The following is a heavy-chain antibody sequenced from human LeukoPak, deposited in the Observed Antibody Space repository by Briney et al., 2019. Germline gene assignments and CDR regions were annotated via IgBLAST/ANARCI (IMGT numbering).Heavy chain of an antibody. CDR3: ARESAVGWWDPNWFDP. V-gene: IGHV3-72*01. J-gene: IGHJ5*02. CDR1: GFTVSSNY. Sequence: GGSLRLSCAASGFTVSSNYMSWVRQAPGKGLEWVGRTRNKANSYTTEYAASVKGRFTISRDDSKNSLYLQMNSLKTEDTAVYYCARESAVGWWDPNWFDPWGQGTLVTVSS. D-gene: IGHD2-15*01. CDR2: TRNKANSYTT.